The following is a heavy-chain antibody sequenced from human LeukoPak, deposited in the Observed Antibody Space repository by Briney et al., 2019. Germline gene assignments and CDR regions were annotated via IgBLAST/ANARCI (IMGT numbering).Heavy chain of an antibody. CDR2: IKQDGSEK. D-gene: IGHD3-16*01. CDR3: GGLDLTGVGGGGDY. V-gene: IGHV3-7*01. Sequence: PGGSLRLSCAASGFTFSSYWMSWVRQAPGKGLEWVANIKQDGSEKYYVDSVKGRFTISRDNAKNSLYLQMNSLRAEDTAVYYWGGLDLTGVGGGGDYWGQGTLVTVSS. CDR1: GFTFSSYW. J-gene: IGHJ4*02.